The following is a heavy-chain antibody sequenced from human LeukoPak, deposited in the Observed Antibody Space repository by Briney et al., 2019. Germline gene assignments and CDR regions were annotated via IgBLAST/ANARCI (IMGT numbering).Heavy chain of an antibody. J-gene: IGHJ4*02. D-gene: IGHD4-17*01. CDR2: IIPILGIA. V-gene: IGHV1-69*04. Sequence: RASVKVSCKASGGTFSSYAISWVRQAPGQGLEWVGRIIPILGIANYAQKFQGRVTITADKSTSTAYMELSSLRSEDTAVYYCAGLGTDYGDSYYFDYWGQGTLVTVSS. CDR3: AGLGTDYGDSYYFDY. CDR1: GGTFSSYA.